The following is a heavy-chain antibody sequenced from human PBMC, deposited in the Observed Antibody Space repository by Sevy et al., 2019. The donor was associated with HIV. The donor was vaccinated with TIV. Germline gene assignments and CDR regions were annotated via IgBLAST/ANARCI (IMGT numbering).Heavy chain of an antibody. J-gene: IGHJ4*02. D-gene: IGHD4-17*01. V-gene: IGHV3-21*01. CDR2: ISSSSRYI. CDR1: GFVFSSYT. CDR3: ARDLPPSATTVPHFDC. Sequence: GGSLRLSCAASGFVFSSYTMNWVRQSPGKGLEWVSSISSSSRYIFYADSVKGRFTISRDNARNSLYLQMNSLRAEDTAVYYCARDLPPSATTVPHFDCWGQGTLVTVSS.